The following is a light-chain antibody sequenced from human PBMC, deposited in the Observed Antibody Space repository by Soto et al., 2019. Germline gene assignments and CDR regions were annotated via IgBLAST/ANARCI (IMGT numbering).Light chain of an antibody. Sequence: SYELTQPPSVSVAPGQTARISCGGNNLGTKSVHWYQQKSGQAPVLVVFDDSDRPSGIPERISGSNSVNTATLTISRVEAGDEADYYCQVWDSITDHWVFGGGTQLTVL. CDR3: QVWDSITDHWV. J-gene: IGLJ3*02. V-gene: IGLV3-21*02. CDR1: NLGTKS. CDR2: DDS.